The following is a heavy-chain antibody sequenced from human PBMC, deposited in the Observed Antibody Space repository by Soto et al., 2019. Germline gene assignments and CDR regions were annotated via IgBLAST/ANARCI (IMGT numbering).Heavy chain of an antibody. V-gene: IGHV4-39*01. CDR2: IYYSGST. D-gene: IGHD4-17*01. CDR1: GGSISSSSYY. CDR3: ARPPYGDYYCYGMDV. J-gene: IGHJ6*02. Sequence: SETRSLTCPVSGGSISSSSYYWGWIRQPPGKGLEWIGSIYYSGSTYYNPSLKSRVTISVDTSKNQFSLKLSSVNAEDTAVYYCARPPYGDYYCYGMDVWGQGTTVNVSS.